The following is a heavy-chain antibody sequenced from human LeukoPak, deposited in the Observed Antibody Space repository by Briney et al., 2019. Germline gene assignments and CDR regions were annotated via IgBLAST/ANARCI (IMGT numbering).Heavy chain of an antibody. CDR3: ARDHSGLTGD. D-gene: IGHD7-27*01. J-gene: IGHJ4*02. Sequence: AAVKVSCKASGYTFTVDYMHWVRQAPGQGVEWMGWINPNSGGTNYAQKFQGRVTMTRDTSISTAYMELSRLRSDDTAVYYCARDHSGLTGDWGQGTLVTVSS. CDR1: GYTFTVDY. CDR2: INPNSGGT. V-gene: IGHV1-2*02.